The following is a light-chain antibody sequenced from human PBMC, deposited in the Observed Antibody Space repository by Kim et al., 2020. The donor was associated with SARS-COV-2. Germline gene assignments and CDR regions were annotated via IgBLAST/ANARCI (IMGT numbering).Light chain of an antibody. CDR1: QSIKSW. J-gene: IGKJ1*01. CDR3: QQYNTYPWT. CDR2: EAS. Sequence: DTQMTESPSTLSASVGDRVTITCRASQSIKSWLAWYQQKPGKAPKLLIYEASSLETGVPSRFSGSVSGTEFTLTISGLQPDDFATYYCQQYNTYPWTFGQGTKVDIK. V-gene: IGKV1-5*03.